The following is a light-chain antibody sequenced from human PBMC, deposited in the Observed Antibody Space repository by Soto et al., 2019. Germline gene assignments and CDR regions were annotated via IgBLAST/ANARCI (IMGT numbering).Light chain of an antibody. CDR2: AAS. V-gene: IGKV1-8*01. Sequence: AIRVTQSPSSLSSSTRDRVTITFLASQGISSYLAWYQQKPGKAPKLLIYAASTLQSGVPSRFSGSGSGTDFTLTISCLQSEDFATYYCQQYYSYPLTFGGGTKVDIK. J-gene: IGKJ4*01. CDR3: QQYYSYPLT. CDR1: QGISSY.